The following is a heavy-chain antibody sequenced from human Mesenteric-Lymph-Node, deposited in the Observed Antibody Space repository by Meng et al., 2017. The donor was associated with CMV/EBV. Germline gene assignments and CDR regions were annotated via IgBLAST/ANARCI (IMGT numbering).Heavy chain of an antibody. CDR3: ARGRGSIVVVPAANSWFDP. CDR2: IYYSGST. Sequence: GSLRLSCTVSGGSISSSSYYWGWIRQPPGKGLEWIGSIYYSGSTYYNPSLKSRVTLSVDTSKNQFSLNLSSVTAADTAVYYCARGRGSIVVVPAANSWFDPWGQGTLVTVSS. CDR1: GGSISSSSYY. D-gene: IGHD2-2*01. J-gene: IGHJ5*02. V-gene: IGHV4-39*07.